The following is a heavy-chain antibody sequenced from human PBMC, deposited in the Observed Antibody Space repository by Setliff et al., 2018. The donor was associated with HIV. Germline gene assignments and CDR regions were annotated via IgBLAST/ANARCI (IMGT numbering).Heavy chain of an antibody. CDR1: GYTLTDFD. CDR2: INPKSGNT. J-gene: IGHJ3*02. Sequence: ASVKVSCKASGYTLTDFDIYWMRQASGQGLEWLGWINPKSGNTAYAQSFQGRVTLTTNTAISTVDMELSSLSSEDTAVYYCTRWIVGSSNIFAFDIWGQGTLVTISS. CDR3: TRWIVGSSNIFAFDI. D-gene: IGHD1-26*01. V-gene: IGHV1-8*01.